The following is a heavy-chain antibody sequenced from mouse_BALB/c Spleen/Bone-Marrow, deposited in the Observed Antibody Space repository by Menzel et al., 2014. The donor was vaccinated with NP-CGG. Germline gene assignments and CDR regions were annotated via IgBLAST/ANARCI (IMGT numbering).Heavy chain of an antibody. CDR3: ARSGNFFDF. CDR1: GYPITSAYA. V-gene: IGHV3-2*02. D-gene: IGHD1-3*01. J-gene: IGHJ2*01. CDR2: ISSSGLT. Sequence: EVKVEESGPGLVKPSQSLSLTCTVTGYPITSAYAWNWIRQFPGNNLEWMGYISSSGLTSYNPSLKGRISIARDTSKNQFFLQLNSVTTEDTATYYCARSGNFFDFWGQGTTLTVSS.